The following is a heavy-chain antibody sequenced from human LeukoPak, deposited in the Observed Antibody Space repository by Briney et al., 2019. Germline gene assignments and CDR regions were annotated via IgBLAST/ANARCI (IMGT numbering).Heavy chain of an antibody. V-gene: IGHV3-21*01. J-gene: IGHJ4*02. CDR1: GFTFSSYS. CDR2: ISSSSGYI. Sequence: PGGSLRLSCAASGFTFSSYSMNWVRQAPGKGLEWVSSISSSSGYIYYADSVKGRFTISRDNAKNSLYLQMNSLRAEDTAVYYCARSSSFSPAFDYWGQGTLVTVSS. D-gene: IGHD6-6*01. CDR3: ARSSSFSPAFDY.